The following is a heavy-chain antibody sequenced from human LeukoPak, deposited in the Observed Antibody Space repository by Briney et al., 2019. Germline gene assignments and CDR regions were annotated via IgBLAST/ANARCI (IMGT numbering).Heavy chain of an antibody. J-gene: IGHJ5*02. CDR1: GFTFSSYA. D-gene: IGHD5-18*01. CDR3: AKDSGYSYGFYNWFDP. Sequence: GGSLRLSCAASGFTFSSYAMSWVRQAPGKGLEWVSAISGSGGSTYYADSVKDRFTISRDNSKNTLYLQMNSLRAEDTAVYYCAKDSGYSYGFYNWFDPWGQGTLVTVSS. V-gene: IGHV3-23*01. CDR2: ISGSGGST.